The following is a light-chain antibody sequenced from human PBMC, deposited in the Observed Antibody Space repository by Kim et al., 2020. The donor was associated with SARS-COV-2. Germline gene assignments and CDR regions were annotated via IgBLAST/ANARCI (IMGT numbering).Light chain of an antibody. CDR2: NAS. CDR1: QSVSSN. CDR3: QQYNNWPPSRT. J-gene: IGKJ1*01. Sequence: PGERATLSCRASQSVSSNLDWYQQKPGQAPRLLIYNASTRATGIPARFSGSGSGTEFTLTISSLQSEDFAVYYCQQYNNWPPSRTFGQGTKVDIK. V-gene: IGKV3-15*01.